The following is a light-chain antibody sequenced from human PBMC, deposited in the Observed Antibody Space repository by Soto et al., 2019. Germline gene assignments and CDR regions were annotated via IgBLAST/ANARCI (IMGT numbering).Light chain of an antibody. CDR1: GSDVRTYNL. V-gene: IGLV2-23*01. J-gene: IGLJ1*01. CDR3: CSYAGDKTDV. Sequence: QSVLTQPASVSGSPGQSITISCTVTGSDVRTYNLVSWYQQHPGKVPKLIIYEASKRPSGVSNRFSGSQPGNTASLTVSGRQAEDEADYYCCSYAGDKTDVFXSGTKRTVL. CDR2: EAS.